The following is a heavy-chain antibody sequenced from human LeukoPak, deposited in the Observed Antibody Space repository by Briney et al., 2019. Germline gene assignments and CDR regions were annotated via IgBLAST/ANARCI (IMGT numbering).Heavy chain of an antibody. Sequence: GGSLRLSCAASGFTFSSYAMHWVRQAPGKGLEWVAVISYDGSNKYYVDSVKGRLTISRDNSKNTLSLQMNSLRAEDTAVYYCARDLRSGWHWPLTGDFDYWGQGTLVTVSS. V-gene: IGHV3-30-3*01. CDR3: ARDLRSGWHWPLTGDFDY. J-gene: IGHJ4*02. CDR2: ISYDGSNK. CDR1: GFTFSSYA. D-gene: IGHD6-19*01.